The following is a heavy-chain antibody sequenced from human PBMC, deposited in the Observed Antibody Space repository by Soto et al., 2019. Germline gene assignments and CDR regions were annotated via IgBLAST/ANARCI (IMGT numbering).Heavy chain of an antibody. J-gene: IGHJ4*02. CDR3: VRVRGVNYFDY. D-gene: IGHD3-10*01. CDR2: IYYSGST. Sequence: QVQLQESGPGLVKPSQTLSLTCTVSGGSISSGGYYWSWIRQHPGKGLEWIGYIYYSGSTYYNPSLKSRVTIAVDTAKTQFSLKLSSVTAADTAVYYCVRVRGVNYFDYWGQGTLVTVSS. CDR1: GGSISSGGYY. V-gene: IGHV4-31*03.